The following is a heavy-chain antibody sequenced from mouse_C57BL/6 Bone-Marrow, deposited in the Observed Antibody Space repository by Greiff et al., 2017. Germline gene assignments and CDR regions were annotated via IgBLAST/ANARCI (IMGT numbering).Heavy chain of an antibody. Sequence: QVQLKQPGAELVKPGASVKLSCKASGYTFTSYWMHWVKQRPGRGLEWIGRIDPNSGGTKYNEKFKSKATLTVDKPSSPAYMQLSRLTAEDSAVYYFARSHYYGSSYWYFDVWGTGTTVTVSS. J-gene: IGHJ1*03. CDR2: IDPNSGGT. CDR3: ARSHYYGSSYWYFDV. V-gene: IGHV1-72*01. D-gene: IGHD1-1*01. CDR1: GYTFTSYW.